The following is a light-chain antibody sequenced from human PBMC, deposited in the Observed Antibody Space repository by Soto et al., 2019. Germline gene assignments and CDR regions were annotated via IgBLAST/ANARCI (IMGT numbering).Light chain of an antibody. CDR3: SSYAGSNNLV. Sequence: QSALTQPPSASGSPGQSVTISCTGTSSDVGAYNSVSWYQQHPGKAPKLMIYEVSKRPSRVPDRFSGSKSGNTASLTVSGLQAEDEADYYCSSYAGSNNLVFGGGTQLTVL. CDR1: SSDVGAYNS. CDR2: EVS. J-gene: IGLJ3*02. V-gene: IGLV2-8*01.